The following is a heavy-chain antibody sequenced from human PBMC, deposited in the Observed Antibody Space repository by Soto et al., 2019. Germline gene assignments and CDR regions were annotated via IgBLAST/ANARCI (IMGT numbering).Heavy chain of an antibody. D-gene: IGHD6-6*01. V-gene: IGHV4-39*01. J-gene: IGHJ4*02. CDR3: AINLSSSTFDY. CDR1: GGSISSSSYY. Sequence: SETLSLTCTVSGGSISSSSYYWGWIRQPPGKGLEWIGSIYYSGSTYYKPSLKSRVTISVDTSKNQFSMKLSSVTAADTAVYYCAINLSSSTFDYWGQGTLVTVSS. CDR2: IYYSGST.